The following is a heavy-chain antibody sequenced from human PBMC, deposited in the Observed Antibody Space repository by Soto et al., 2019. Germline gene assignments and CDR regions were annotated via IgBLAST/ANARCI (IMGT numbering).Heavy chain of an antibody. V-gene: IGHV1-69*13. J-gene: IGHJ5*02. CDR3: ARDRDYYDSGYPYNWFDP. CDR2: IIPIFGTA. Sequence: ASVKVSCKASGGTFSSYAISWVRQAPGQGLEWMGGIIPIFGTANYAQKFQGRVTITADESTSTAYMELSSLRSEDTAVYYCARDRDYYDSGYPYNWFDPWGQGTLVTVSS. D-gene: IGHD3-22*01. CDR1: GGTFSSYA.